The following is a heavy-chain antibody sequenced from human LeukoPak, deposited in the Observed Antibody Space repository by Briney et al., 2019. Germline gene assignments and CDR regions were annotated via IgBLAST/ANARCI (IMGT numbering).Heavy chain of an antibody. D-gene: IGHD2-2*01. V-gene: IGHV7-4-1*02. J-gene: IGHJ3*02. CDR3: ARHCSSTSCHPYVYDAFDI. CDR2: INTNTGNP. Sequence: ASVKVSCKASGYTFTSYAMNWVRQAPGQGLEWMGWINTNTGNPTYAQGFTGRFVFSLDTSVSTAYLQISSLKAEDTAVYYCARHCSSTSCHPYVYDAFDIWGQGTMVTVSS. CDR1: GYTFTSYA.